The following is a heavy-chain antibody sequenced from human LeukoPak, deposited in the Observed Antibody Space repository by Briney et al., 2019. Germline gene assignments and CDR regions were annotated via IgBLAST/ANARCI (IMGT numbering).Heavy chain of an antibody. CDR2: IIPILGIT. D-gene: IGHD3-3*01. CDR3: ARVPVRYYDFWSGYPDFDY. J-gene: IGHJ4*02. V-gene: IGHV1-69*04. CDR1: GGTFSSYA. Sequence: ASVKVSCKASGGTFSSYAISWVRRAPGQGLEWMGRIIPILGITNYAQNFQGRVTITADKSTSTAYMELSSLRSEDTAVYYCARVPVRYYDFWSGYPDFDYWGQGTLVTVSS.